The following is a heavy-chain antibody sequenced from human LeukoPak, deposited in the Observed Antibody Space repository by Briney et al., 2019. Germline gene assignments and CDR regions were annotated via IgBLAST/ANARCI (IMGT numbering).Heavy chain of an antibody. CDR3: ARDVYCGSDCSYFDS. Sequence: TPSETLSLTCTVSGGSLSSYYWSWTRQPPGKGLEWIGYIYSSGSTNYNPSLKSRVTLSLDTSRNQFSLKLTSVTAADTAVYYCARDVYCGSDCSYFDSWGQGTLVTVSS. CDR1: GGSLSSYY. J-gene: IGHJ4*02. CDR2: IYSSGST. D-gene: IGHD2-21*02. V-gene: IGHV4-59*01.